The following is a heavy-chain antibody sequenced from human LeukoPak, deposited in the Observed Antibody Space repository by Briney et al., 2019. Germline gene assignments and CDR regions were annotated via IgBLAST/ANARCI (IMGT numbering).Heavy chain of an antibody. D-gene: IGHD6-25*01. CDR1: GFTFSRYW. J-gene: IGHJ5*02. CDR2: VSSSGGTT. V-gene: IGHV3-23*01. Sequence: PGGSLRLSCVASGFTFSRYWMSWVRQAPGKGLEWVSAVSSSGGTTYYADSVKGRFTISRDNSKNTLYLQMNSLRAEDTAVYYCASGLTRPWGQGTLVTVSS. CDR3: ASGLTRP.